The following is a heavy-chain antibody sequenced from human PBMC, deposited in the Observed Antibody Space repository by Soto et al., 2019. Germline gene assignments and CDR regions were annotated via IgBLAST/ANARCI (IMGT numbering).Heavy chain of an antibody. CDR3: ARARGTGNSYYYYYMDV. D-gene: IGHD1-1*01. Sequence: QVQLVQSGAEVKKPGASVKVSCKASGYTFTSYDINWVRQATGQGLEWMGWMNPNSGNTGYAQKFQGRVTMTRNTYISTAYMELSSLRSEDTAVYYCARARGTGNSYYYYYMDVWGKGTTVTVSS. J-gene: IGHJ6*03. CDR1: GYTFTSYD. V-gene: IGHV1-8*01. CDR2: MNPNSGNT.